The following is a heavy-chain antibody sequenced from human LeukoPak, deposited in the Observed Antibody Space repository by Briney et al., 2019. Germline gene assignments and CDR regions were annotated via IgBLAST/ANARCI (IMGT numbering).Heavy chain of an antibody. V-gene: IGHV3-74*01. CDR1: GFTFSSYW. CDR3: AKGMSLYYYYYMDV. Sequence: PGGSLRLSCAASGFTFSSYWMHWVRQAPGKGLVWVSLINSDGSSTSYADSVKGRFTISRDNAKNSLYLQMNSLRPEDTALYYCAKGMSLYYYYYMDVWGKGTTVTVSS. CDR2: INSDGSST. J-gene: IGHJ6*03.